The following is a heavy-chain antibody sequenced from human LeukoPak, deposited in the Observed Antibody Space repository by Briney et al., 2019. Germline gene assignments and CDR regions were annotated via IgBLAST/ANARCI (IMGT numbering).Heavy chain of an antibody. CDR1: GGSISSGSYY. Sequence: SATLSLTCTVSGGSISSGSYYWSWIRQPAGKGLEWIGRIYTSGSTNYNPSLKSRVTISVDTSKNQFSLKLSSVTAADTAVYYCARARGSSPARLDAFDIWGQGTMVTVSS. CDR2: IYTSGST. D-gene: IGHD6-6*01. J-gene: IGHJ3*02. V-gene: IGHV4-61*02. CDR3: ARARGSSPARLDAFDI.